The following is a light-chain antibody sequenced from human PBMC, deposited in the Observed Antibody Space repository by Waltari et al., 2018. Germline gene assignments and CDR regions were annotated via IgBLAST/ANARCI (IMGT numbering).Light chain of an antibody. V-gene: IGKV1-27*01. CDR1: QGISTY. CDR3: QKYNNALFA. Sequence: DIQMTQSPSSLSASVGDRVTITCRASQGISTYLAWYQQQPGKVPKLLSYAASTLQSGVPSRFSGGGSGTDFTLTISSLQPEDVATYYCQKYNNALFAFGPGTKVDIK. CDR2: AAS. J-gene: IGKJ3*01.